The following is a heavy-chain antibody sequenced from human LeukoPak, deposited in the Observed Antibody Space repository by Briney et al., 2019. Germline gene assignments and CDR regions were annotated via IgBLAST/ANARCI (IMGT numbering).Heavy chain of an antibody. CDR1: GGSFSGYY. Sequence: SETLSLTCAVYGGSFSGYYWSWIRQPPGKGLEWIGEINRGGSTNYSPSLKSRVTISMDTSKSQFSLKLTSVTAADTAVYYCARNGIIDAFDVWGQGTLVIVSS. CDR3: ARNGIIDAFDV. J-gene: IGHJ3*01. D-gene: IGHD1-26*01. CDR2: INRGGST. V-gene: IGHV4-34*01.